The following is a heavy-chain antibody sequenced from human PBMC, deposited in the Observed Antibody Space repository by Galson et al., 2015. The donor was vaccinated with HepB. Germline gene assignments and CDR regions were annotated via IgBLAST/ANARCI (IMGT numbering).Heavy chain of an antibody. Sequence: SLRLSCAASGFTFSGSAMHWVRQASGKGLEWVGRIRSKANSYATAYAASVKGRFTISRDDSKNTAYLQMNSLKTEDTAVYYCTTRNWNYVDYWGQGTLVTVSS. V-gene: IGHV3-73*01. CDR2: IRSKANSYAT. J-gene: IGHJ4*02. CDR3: TTRNWNYVDY. CDR1: GFTFSGSA. D-gene: IGHD1-20*01.